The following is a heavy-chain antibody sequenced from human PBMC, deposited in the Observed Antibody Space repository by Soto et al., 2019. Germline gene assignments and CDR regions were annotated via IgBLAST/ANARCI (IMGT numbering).Heavy chain of an antibody. CDR3: ARAPSVVVVPAAALDAFDI. CDR1: GFTFSSYS. Sequence: GSLRLSCAASGFTFSSYSMNWVRQAPGKGLEWIGEINHSGSTNYNLSLKSRVTISVDTSKNQFSLKLSSVTAADTAVYYCARAPSVVVVPAAALDAFDIWGQGTMVTVSS. D-gene: IGHD2-2*01. CDR2: INHSGST. V-gene: IGHV4-34*01. J-gene: IGHJ3*02.